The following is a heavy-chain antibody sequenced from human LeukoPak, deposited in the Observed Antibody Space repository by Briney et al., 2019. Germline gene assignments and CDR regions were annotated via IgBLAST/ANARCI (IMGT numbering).Heavy chain of an antibody. J-gene: IGHJ4*02. V-gene: IGHV1-69*04. CDR2: IIPILGIA. D-gene: IGHD2-15*01. CDR1: GGTFGSYA. CDR3: ARELPISGPDY. Sequence: SVKVSCKASGGTFGSYAISWVRQAPGQGLEWMGRIIPILGIANYAQKFQGRVTITADKSTSTAYMELSSLRSEDTAVYYCARELPISGPDYWGQGTLVTVSS.